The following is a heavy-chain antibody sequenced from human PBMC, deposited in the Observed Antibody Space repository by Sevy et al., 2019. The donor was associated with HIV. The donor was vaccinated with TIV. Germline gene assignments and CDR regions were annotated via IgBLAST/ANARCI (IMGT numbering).Heavy chain of an antibody. CDR2: ISAYNGNT. J-gene: IGHJ6*03. V-gene: IGHV1-18*01. CDR3: ARVRVAVAGTGWYYYYYMDV. D-gene: IGHD6-19*01. CDR1: GYTFTSYG. Sequence: ASVKVSCKASGYTFTSYGISWVRQAPGQGLEWMGWISAYNGNTNNAQKLQGRVTMTTDTSTSTAYMELRSLRSDDTAVYYCARVRVAVAGTGWYYYYYMDVWGKGTTVTVSS.